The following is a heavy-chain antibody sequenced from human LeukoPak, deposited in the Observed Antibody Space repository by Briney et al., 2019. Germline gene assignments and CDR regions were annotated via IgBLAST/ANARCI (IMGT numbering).Heavy chain of an antibody. D-gene: IGHD4-17*01. CDR2: ISSSGSTI. CDR3: ASAVTPDRRKNYYYYMDV. V-gene: IGHV3-11*04. CDR1: GFTFGDYA. Sequence: PGRSLRLSCTASGFTFGDYAMSWIRQAPGKGLEWVSYISSSGSTIYYADSVKGRFTISRDNAKNSLYLQMNSLRAEDTAVYYCASAVTPDRRKNYYYYMDVWGKGTTVTVSS. J-gene: IGHJ6*03.